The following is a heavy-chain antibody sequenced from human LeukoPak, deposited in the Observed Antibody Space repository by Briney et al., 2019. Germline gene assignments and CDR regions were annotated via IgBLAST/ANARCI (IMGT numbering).Heavy chain of an antibody. V-gene: IGHV1-46*01. D-gene: IGHD3-22*01. CDR1: GYTFTSYY. J-gene: IGHJ6*02. CDR3: ARGYYDSSGYWPKAAYYYGMDV. Sequence: ASVKVSCKASGYTFTSYYMHWVRQAPGQGLEWMGIINPSGGSTSYAQKFQGRVTMTRDTSTSIVYMELSSLRSEDTAVYYCARGYYDSSGYWPKAAYYYGMDVWGQGTTVTVSS. CDR2: INPSGGST.